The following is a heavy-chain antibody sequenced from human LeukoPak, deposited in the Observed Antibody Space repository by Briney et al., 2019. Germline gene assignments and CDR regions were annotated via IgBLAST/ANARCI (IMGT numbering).Heavy chain of an antibody. D-gene: IGHD6-13*01. J-gene: IGHJ4*02. V-gene: IGHV3-7*01. CDR2: ISENGRAK. CDR1: GFSFNSNW. CDR3: ARGGAAAARKRGIDY. Sequence: GGSLRLSCVASGFSFNSNWMTWVRQAPGKGLEWVASISENGRAKPYVASVRGRFTISRDNTKNSLYLQMNSLRVEDTAVYYCARGGAAAARKRGIDYWGQGTLVTVSS.